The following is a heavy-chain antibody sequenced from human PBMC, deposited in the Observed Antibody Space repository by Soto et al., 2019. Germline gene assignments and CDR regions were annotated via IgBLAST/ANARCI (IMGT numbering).Heavy chain of an antibody. J-gene: IGHJ6*03. CDR3: ARLRGDCTNGVCYTGYYYYYMDV. V-gene: IGHV4-39*01. CDR1: GGSISSSSYY. Sequence: SETLSLTCTVSGGSISSSSYYWGWIRQPPGKGLEWIGSIYYSGSTYYNPSLKSRITLSVDKSKKQFYLKLSSGTAADTAVYYCARLRGDCTNGVCYTGYYYYYMDVWGKGTTVTVSS. CDR2: IYYSGST. D-gene: IGHD2-8*01.